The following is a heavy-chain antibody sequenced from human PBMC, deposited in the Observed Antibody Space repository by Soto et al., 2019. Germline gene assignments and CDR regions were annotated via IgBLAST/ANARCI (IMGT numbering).Heavy chain of an antibody. CDR3: ARQFDYDTSGYYYAY. CDR2: IIPLFGTA. V-gene: IGHV1-69*13. J-gene: IGHJ4*02. D-gene: IGHD3-22*01. CDR1: GGTFNKYG. Sequence: GASLKVSCKASGGTFNKYGIDWVRQAPGQGLEWMGGIIPLFGTANYAQKFQGRVTISADEVTSTVYMELRSLRSEDTGVYYCARQFDYDTSGYYYAYWGQGALVTVSS.